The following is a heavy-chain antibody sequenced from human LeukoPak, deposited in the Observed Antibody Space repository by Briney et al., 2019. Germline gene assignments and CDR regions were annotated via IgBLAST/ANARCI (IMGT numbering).Heavy chain of an antibody. CDR2: INSDGSST. D-gene: IGHD5-24*01. V-gene: IGHV3-74*03. J-gene: IGHJ4*02. CDR1: GFTFSSYW. CDR3: AKDLAEMATIIDY. Sequence: GGSLRLSCAASGFTFSSYWMHWVRQAPGKGLVWVSRINSDGSSTKYADSVKGRFTISRDNSKNTLYLQMNSLRAEDTAVYYCAKDLAEMATIIDYWGQGTLVTVSS.